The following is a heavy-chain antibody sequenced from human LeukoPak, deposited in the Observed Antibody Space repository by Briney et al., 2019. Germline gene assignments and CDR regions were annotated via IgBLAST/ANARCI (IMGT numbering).Heavy chain of an antibody. CDR3: ARARVRGSSYDSTGSFSADWIFDL. J-gene: IGHJ2*01. V-gene: IGHV4-59*01. D-gene: IGHD3-22*01. CDR2: ITDSGTT. Sequence: PSETLSLTCTVSGGPIRRYYWSWIRQPPGKGLEWIGYITDSGTTKYNPSLKSRVTISVDTSKDQFSLNLGSVIAADTAVYYCARARVRGSSYDSTGSFSADWIFDLWGRGTLVTVSS. CDR1: GGPIRRYY.